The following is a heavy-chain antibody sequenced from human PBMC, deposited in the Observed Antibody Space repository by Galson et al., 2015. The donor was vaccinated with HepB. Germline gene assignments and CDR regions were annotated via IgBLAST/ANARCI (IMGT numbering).Heavy chain of an antibody. Sequence: QSGAEAKKPGAPVNTSCKASGHTFTTYGISWVRQAPGQRLQWMGWTRAYNGTTNYAQKLQGRVTMTTDTSTSTAYMALRSLRSDDTAVYYCARGGSSGWYGYYYYGMDVWGQGTTVTVSS. CDR2: TRAYNGTT. CDR1: GHTFTTYG. D-gene: IGHD6-19*01. J-gene: IGHJ6*02. V-gene: IGHV1-18*04. CDR3: ARGGSSGWYGYYYYGMDV.